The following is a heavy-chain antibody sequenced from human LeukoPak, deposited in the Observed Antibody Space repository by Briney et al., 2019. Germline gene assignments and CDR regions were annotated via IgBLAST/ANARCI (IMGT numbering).Heavy chain of an antibody. CDR2: INAGNGNT. D-gene: IGHD6-19*01. J-gene: IGHJ4*02. CDR1: GYTFTSYA. CDR3: ARDPTRQWLEFDY. Sequence: ASVKVSCKASGYTFTSYAMHWVRQAPGQRLEWMGWINAGNGNTKCSQKFQGRVTITRDTSASTAYMELSSLRSEDTAVYYCARDPTRQWLEFDYWGQGTLVTVSS. V-gene: IGHV1-3*01.